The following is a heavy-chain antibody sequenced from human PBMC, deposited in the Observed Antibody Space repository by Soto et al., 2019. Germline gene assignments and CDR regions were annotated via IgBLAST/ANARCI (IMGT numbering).Heavy chain of an antibody. CDR2: IYYKGNT. D-gene: IGHD3-10*01. CDR3: ARGYYGSGNYYNPLLGMDV. J-gene: IGHJ6*02. V-gene: IGHV4-31*03. Sequence: QVQLQESGPGLVKPSQTLSLTCTVSGGSISSGGYYWSWVRQHPGKGRERRGYIYYKGNTYYNPSLKNRVTISGDEYKNKFSLKRSFVTAADTAVYWCARGYYGSGNYYNPLLGMDVWRQGTTVTVSS. CDR1: GGSISSGGYY.